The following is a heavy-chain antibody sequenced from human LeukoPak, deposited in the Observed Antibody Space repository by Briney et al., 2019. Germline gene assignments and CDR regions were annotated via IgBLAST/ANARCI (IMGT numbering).Heavy chain of an antibody. J-gene: IGHJ5*02. Sequence: SETLSLTCTVSGGSISSSSYYWGWIRQPPGKGREWIGSIYYSGSTYYNPSLKSRVTISVDTSKNQFSLKLSSVTAADTAVYYCASYDFWSGRGFDPWGQGTLVTVSS. CDR3: ASYDFWSGRGFDP. D-gene: IGHD3-3*01. CDR2: IYYSGST. CDR1: GGSISSSSYY. V-gene: IGHV4-39*01.